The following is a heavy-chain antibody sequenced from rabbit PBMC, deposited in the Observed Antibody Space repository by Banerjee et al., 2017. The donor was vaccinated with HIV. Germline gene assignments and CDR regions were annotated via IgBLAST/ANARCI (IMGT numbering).Heavy chain of an antibody. Sequence: LSCTASGFTLSSYWPCWVRQAPGKGLEWIACIAGGSGDNTYYASWAKGRFTISKTSSTTVTLQMTSLTAADTATYFCASGPAGEAGYGYPYFSVWGPVTLVTVS. CDR3: ASGPAGEAGYGYPYFSV. J-gene: IGHJ4*01. CDR2: IAGGSGDNT. V-gene: IGHV1S45*01. D-gene: IGHD6-1*01. CDR1: GFTLSSYW.